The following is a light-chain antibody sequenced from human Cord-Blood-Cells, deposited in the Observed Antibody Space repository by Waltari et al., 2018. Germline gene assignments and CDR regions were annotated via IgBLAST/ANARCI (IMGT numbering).Light chain of an antibody. V-gene: IGLV2-14*01. J-gene: IGLJ2*01. Sequence: QSALTQPASVSGSPGQSITISCTGTSSDVGGYNYVSWYQQHPGQAPKLMIYDVSKRPSGVSNRFSGSKSGNTASLTISGLQAEDEADYYCSSFKVFGGGTKLTVL. CDR3: SSFKV. CDR1: SSDVGGYNY. CDR2: DVS.